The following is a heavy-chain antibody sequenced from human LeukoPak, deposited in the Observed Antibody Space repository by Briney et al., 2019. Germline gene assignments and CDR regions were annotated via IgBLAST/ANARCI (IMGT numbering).Heavy chain of an antibody. V-gene: IGHV3-21*01. CDR3: ARGSAVAVLYCY. Sequence: LGGSLRLSCAASGFTFSSYSMNWVRQAPGKGLEWVSSISSSSSYIYYADSVKGRFTISRDNAKNSLYLQMNSLRAEDTAVYYCARGSAVAVLYCYWGQGTLVTVSS. CDR1: GFTFSSYS. CDR2: ISSSSSYI. J-gene: IGHJ4*02. D-gene: IGHD2-15*01.